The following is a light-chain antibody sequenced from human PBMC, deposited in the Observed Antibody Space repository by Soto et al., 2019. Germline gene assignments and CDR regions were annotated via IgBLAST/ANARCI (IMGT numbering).Light chain of an antibody. J-gene: IGKJ1*01. CDR3: QQYGRSPWT. V-gene: IGKV3-20*01. Sequence: EIVVTPSPAPPFLSPGERAPLPCRASQSVISSNLAWYQQKPGQAPRLLIHSASSRATGIPDRFSGIGYGTDFTLTISRLEPEDFAVYYCQQYGRSPWTFGQGTKVDIK. CDR2: SAS. CDR1: QSVISSN.